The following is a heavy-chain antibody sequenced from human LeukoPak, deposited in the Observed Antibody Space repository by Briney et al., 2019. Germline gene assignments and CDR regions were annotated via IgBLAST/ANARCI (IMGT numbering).Heavy chain of an antibody. CDR3: ARAVYRSGGYYFDY. CDR2: IQYDGGTE. Sequence: GGSLRLSCAASGFTFGGSGMHWVRQAPGKGLDWVAFIQYDGGTEYYADSVKGRFTISRDNSMDTLYLQMNSLRAEDTAVYYCARAVYRSGGYYFDYWGQGILVTVSS. D-gene: IGHD6-19*01. V-gene: IGHV3-30*02. J-gene: IGHJ4*02. CDR1: GFTFGGSG.